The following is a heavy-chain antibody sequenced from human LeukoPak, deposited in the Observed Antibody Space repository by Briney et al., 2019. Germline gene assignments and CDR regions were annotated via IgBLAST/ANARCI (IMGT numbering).Heavy chain of an antibody. CDR3: AKNGDRGAYCTGGTCYPYFYYYMDV. CDR2: ISSSSSYI. D-gene: IGHD2-15*01. CDR1: GFTLSTYS. Sequence: GGSLRLSCAASGFTLSTYSMNWVRQAPGKGLEWVSSISSSSSYIYYADSLKGRFTISRDNAKNSLYLQMNSLRAEDTAIYYCAKNGDRGAYCTGGTCYPYFYYYMDVWGKGTTVTI. J-gene: IGHJ6*03. V-gene: IGHV3-21*04.